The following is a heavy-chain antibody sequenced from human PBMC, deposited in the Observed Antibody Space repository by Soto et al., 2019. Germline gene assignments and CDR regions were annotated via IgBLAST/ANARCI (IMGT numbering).Heavy chain of an antibody. CDR3: AIEIAEAGAFWGH. V-gene: IGHV3-7*01. J-gene: IGHJ4*02. CDR1: GFTFSSYW. CDR2: IKKDGSET. Sequence: GGSLRLSCAASGFTFSSYWMSWVRQAPGKGLEWLANIKKDGSETYYLDSVKGQFTISRDNAKNSLYLQMNSLRAEDTAVYYCAIEIAEAGAFWGHWGPGTLVTVSS. D-gene: IGHD6-19*01.